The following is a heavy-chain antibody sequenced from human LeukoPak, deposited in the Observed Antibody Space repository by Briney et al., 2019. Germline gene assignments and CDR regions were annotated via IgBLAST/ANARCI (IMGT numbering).Heavy chain of an antibody. CDR3: AKEPASSGWFDP. CDR2: INEDGSIT. J-gene: IGHJ5*02. CDR1: GFTFRTYW. V-gene: IGHV3-74*01. Sequence: GGSLRLSCAVSGFTFRTYWMHWVRQVPGEGLVWVSRINEDGSITNYADSVKGRFSISRDNAKNTLYLQMNSLRAEVTAVYYCAKEPASSGWFDPWGQGTLVAVSS. D-gene: IGHD6-19*01.